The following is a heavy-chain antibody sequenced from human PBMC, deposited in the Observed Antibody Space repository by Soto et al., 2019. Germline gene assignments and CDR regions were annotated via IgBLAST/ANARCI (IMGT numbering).Heavy chain of an antibody. J-gene: IGHJ3*01. Sequence: EVQLVESGGGLIQPGRSLRLSCAASGFTFSSNAMNWVRQAPGKGLEWVSLIYSGGSTYYADSVKGRFTISRDNSKNTLYLQMSSLRAEDTAVYYCATRPLLPGAPWGQGTMVTVSS. CDR3: ATRPLLPGAP. CDR2: IYSGGST. CDR1: GFTFSSNA. V-gene: IGHV3-53*01. D-gene: IGHD3-22*01.